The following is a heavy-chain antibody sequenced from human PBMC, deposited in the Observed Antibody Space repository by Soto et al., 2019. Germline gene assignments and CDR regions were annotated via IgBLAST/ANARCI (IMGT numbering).Heavy chain of an antibody. V-gene: IGHV3-23*01. Sequence: EVQLLDSGGGLVQPGGSLRLSCAASGFTFSNYAMSWVRQAPGTGLEWVSGVGGSGDSTYYADSVKGRFTISRDNSKDTLYLQMNSLRAEDTAVYDCAKSPLGYCSGGSCYPPHYFDYWGQGTLVTVSS. CDR3: AKSPLGYCSGGSCYPPHYFDY. CDR1: GFTFSNYA. D-gene: IGHD2-15*01. J-gene: IGHJ4*02. CDR2: VGGSGDST.